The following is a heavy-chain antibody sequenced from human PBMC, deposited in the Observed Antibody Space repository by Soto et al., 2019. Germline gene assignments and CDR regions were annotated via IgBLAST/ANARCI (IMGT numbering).Heavy chain of an antibody. CDR2: INPSGGST. Sequence: ASVKVSCKASGYTFSTYYMHWVRQAPGQGYEWMGIINPSGGSTTYAQKFQGRVTMTRDTSTTTVYMELSSLKSEDTAVYYCARYDYKGYYFHYCGQGTLVTVSS. CDR1: GYTFSTYY. D-gene: IGHD4-4*01. CDR3: ARYDYKGYYFHY. J-gene: IGHJ4*02. V-gene: IGHV1-46*01.